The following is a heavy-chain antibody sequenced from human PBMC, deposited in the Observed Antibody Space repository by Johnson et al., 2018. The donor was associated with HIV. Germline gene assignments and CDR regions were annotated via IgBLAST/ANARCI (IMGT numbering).Heavy chain of an antibody. CDR3: ARVTIFGATKVDALDI. V-gene: IGHV3-20*04. CDR1: GFTFDDYG. Sequence: VQLVESGGGLVKPGESLRLSCAASGFTFDDYGMSWVRQAPGKGLEWVSGINWNGGSTGYADSMKSRFTISRDNAKNSLYLQMSSLRVEDSALYYCARVTIFGATKVDALDIWGQGTMVTVSS. D-gene: IGHD3-3*01. J-gene: IGHJ3*02. CDR2: INWNGGST.